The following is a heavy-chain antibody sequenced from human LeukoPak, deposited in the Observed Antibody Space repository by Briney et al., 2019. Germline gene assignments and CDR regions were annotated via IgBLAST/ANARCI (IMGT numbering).Heavy chain of an antibody. CDR3: ARDRSRIYA. CDR1: GFTFSRYA. CDR2: IKQDGSEK. D-gene: IGHD2/OR15-2a*01. Sequence: PGGSLRLSCAASGFTFSRYAMSWVRQAPGKGLEWVANIKQDGSEKYYVDSVKGRFTISRDNAKNSLYLQMNSLRAEDTAVYYCARDRSRIYAWGQGTLVTVSS. J-gene: IGHJ5*02. V-gene: IGHV3-7*01.